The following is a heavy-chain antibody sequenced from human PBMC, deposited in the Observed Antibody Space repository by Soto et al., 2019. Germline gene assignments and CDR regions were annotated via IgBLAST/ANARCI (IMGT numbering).Heavy chain of an antibody. D-gene: IGHD5-12*01. V-gene: IGHV3-33*01. Sequence: GGSLRLSCAASGFTFSSYGMHWVRQAPGKGLEWVAVIWYDGSNKYYAGSVKGRFTISRDNSKNTLYLQMNSLRAEDTAVYYCARDPEGDGYNYFDYWGQGTLVTVSS. J-gene: IGHJ4*02. CDR2: IWYDGSNK. CDR3: ARDPEGDGYNYFDY. CDR1: GFTFSSYG.